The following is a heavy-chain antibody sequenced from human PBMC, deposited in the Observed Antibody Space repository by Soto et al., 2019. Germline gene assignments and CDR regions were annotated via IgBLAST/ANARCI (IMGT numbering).Heavy chain of an antibody. CDR2: IRSKANSYAT. CDR1: GFTFSGSA. Sequence: EVQLVESGGGLVQPGGSLKLSCAASGFTFSGSAMHWVRQASGKGLEWVGRIRSKANSYATAYAASVKGRFTISRDDSKNTAYLQMNSLKTEDTTVYYCTRLPGGLSGESIDYWGQGTLVTVSS. CDR3: TRLPGGLSGESIDY. J-gene: IGHJ4*02. V-gene: IGHV3-73*01. D-gene: IGHD3-16*01.